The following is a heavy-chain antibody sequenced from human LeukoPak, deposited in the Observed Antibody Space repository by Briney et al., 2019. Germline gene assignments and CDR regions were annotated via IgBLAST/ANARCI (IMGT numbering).Heavy chain of an antibody. D-gene: IGHD3-10*01. CDR3: AIGYYYGSGSPPHWFDP. J-gene: IGHJ5*02. CDR1: GGSISSGGYY. Sequence: SQTLSLTCTVSGGSISSGGYYWSWIRQHPGTGLGWIGYIYYSGSTYYNPSLQSRVTISVDTSKNQFSLKLSSVTAADTAVYYCAIGYYYGSGSPPHWFDPWGQGTLVTVSS. CDR2: IYYSGST. V-gene: IGHV4-31*03.